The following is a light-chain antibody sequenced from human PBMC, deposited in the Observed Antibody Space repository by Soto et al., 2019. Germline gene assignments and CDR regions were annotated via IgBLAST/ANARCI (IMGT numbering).Light chain of an antibody. J-gene: IGLJ1*01. CDR2: DVS. V-gene: IGLV2-14*01. Sequence: LTQPASVSGSPGQPITISCTGTSSDVGGYNYVSWYQQHPGKAPKLMIYDVSNRPSGVSNRFSGSKSGNTASLTISGLQAEDEADYYCSSYTSSSTYVFGTGTKVTVL. CDR1: SSDVGGYNY. CDR3: SSYTSSSTYV.